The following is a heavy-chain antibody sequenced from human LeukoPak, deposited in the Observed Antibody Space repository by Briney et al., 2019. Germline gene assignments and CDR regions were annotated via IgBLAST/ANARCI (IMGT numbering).Heavy chain of an antibody. J-gene: IGHJ4*02. D-gene: IGHD6-19*01. Sequence: GMSVSLFCAASGFTFSSYDMHWVRQARGKGLVWVTDISYDGSNKYYADSVKGRFTISRDNYKNTLYLQMNSLRAEDTAVYYCARAVVVAVAGTLGYWGQGTLVTVSS. CDR2: ISYDGSNK. CDR1: GFTFSSYD. CDR3: ARAVVVAVAGTLGY. V-gene: IGHV3-30-3*01.